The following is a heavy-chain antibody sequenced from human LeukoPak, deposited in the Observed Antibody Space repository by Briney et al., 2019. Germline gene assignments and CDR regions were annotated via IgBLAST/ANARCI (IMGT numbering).Heavy chain of an antibody. CDR2: ISGSGGSI. CDR3: AKTSGWPYYFDY. CDR1: GFTFSSFA. D-gene: IGHD6-19*01. J-gene: IGHJ4*02. Sequence: GGSLRLSCAASGFTFSSFAMSWVRQAPGKGLEWVSAISGSGGSIYYADSVKGRFTISRDNSKSTLYLQMNSLRAEDTAVYYCAKTSGWPYYFDYWGQGTLVTVSS. V-gene: IGHV3-23*01.